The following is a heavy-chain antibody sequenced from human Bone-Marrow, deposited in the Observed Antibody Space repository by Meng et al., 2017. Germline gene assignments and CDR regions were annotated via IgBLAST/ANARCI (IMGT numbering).Heavy chain of an antibody. J-gene: IGHJ3*02. CDR1: GFTFSSYA. D-gene: IGHD3-10*01. V-gene: IGHV3-33*08. CDR3: ARDLRAGLRLWFGELLYTRPIGSGDAFDI. CDR2: IWYDGSNK. Sequence: GESLKISCAASGFTFSSYAMHWVRQAPGKGLEWVAVIWYDGSNKYYADSVKGRFTISKDNSKNTLYLQMNSLRAEDTAVYYCARDLRAGLRLWFGELLYTRPIGSGDAFDIWGQGTMVTVSS.